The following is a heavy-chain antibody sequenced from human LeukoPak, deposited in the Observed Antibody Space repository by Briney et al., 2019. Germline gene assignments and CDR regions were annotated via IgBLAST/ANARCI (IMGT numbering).Heavy chain of an antibody. V-gene: IGHV4-39*07. J-gene: IGHJ4*02. CDR2: IYYSGST. Sequence: SETLSLTCTVSGGSISSSSYYWGWIRQPPGKGLEWIGSIYYSGSTYYNPSLKSRVTISVDTSKNQFSLKLSSVTAADTAVYYCARAKRYYYDSSGYRFDYWGQGTLVTVSS. CDR3: ARAKRYYYDSSGYRFDY. D-gene: IGHD3-22*01. CDR1: GGSISSSSYY.